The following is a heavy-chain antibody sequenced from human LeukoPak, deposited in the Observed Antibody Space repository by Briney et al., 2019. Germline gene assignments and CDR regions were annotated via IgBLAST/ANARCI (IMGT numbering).Heavy chain of an antibody. CDR1: GFAFSSYS. CDR2: ISSSSSSI. J-gene: IGHJ2*01. CDR3: ARDLTPNPWYFDL. Sequence: PGGSLRLSCAASGFAFSSYSMNWVRQAPGKGLEWVSYISSSSSSIYYADSVKGRFTISGDNAKNSLYLQMDSLRDEDMAVYYCARDLTPNPWYFDLWGRGTLVTVSS. V-gene: IGHV3-48*02.